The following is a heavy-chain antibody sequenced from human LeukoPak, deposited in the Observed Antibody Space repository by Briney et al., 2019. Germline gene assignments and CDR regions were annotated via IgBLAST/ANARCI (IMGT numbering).Heavy chain of an antibody. D-gene: IGHD1-26*01. J-gene: IGHJ6*03. CDR1: GGTFRSYA. V-gene: IGHV1-69*06. Sequence: GASVKVSCKASGGTFRSYAISWVRQTPGQGLEWMGGIIPIFGTANYAQKFQGRVTITADKSTSTAYMELSSLRSEDTAVYYCARDLGWELPYYYYYMDVWGKGTTVTVSS. CDR3: ARDLGWELPYYYYYMDV. CDR2: IIPIFGTA.